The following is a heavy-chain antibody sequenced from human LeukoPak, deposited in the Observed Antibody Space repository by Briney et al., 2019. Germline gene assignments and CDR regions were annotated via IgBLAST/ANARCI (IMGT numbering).Heavy chain of an antibody. J-gene: IGHJ4*02. CDR3: ARGRPTNLGGIY. CDR1: GITFSSYW. V-gene: IGHV3-7*01. CDR2: IKQDGSRI. D-gene: IGHD7-27*01. Sequence: GGSLRLSCAASGITFSSYWMSWVRQAPEKGLEWVANIKQDGSRIYYVDSVKGRFTISRDNAKNSLYLQMSSLRADDTAVYYCARGRPTNLGGIYWGQGTLVTVSS.